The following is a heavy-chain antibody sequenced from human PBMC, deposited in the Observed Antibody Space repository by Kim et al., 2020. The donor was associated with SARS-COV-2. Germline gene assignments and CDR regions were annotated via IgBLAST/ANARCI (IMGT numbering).Heavy chain of an antibody. V-gene: IGHV1-69*01. D-gene: IGHD5-18*01. CDR3: AREALDTAMVTHYFDY. Sequence: FQGRVRITADESTSTAYMVLSSLRSEDTAVYYCAREALDTAMVTHYFDYWGQGTLVTVSS. J-gene: IGHJ4*02.